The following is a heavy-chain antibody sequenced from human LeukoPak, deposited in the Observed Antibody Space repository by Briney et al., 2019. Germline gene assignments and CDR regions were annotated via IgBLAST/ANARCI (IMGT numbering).Heavy chain of an antibody. V-gene: IGHV4-59*01. J-gene: IGHJ5*02. Sequence: SETLSLTCTVSGGSISSYYWSWIRQPPGKGLEWIGYIYYSGSTNYNPSLKSRVTISVDTSKNQFSLKLSSVTAADTAVYYCARGCPPGYCSSTSCYRIGENWFDPWGQGTLVTVSS. D-gene: IGHD2-2*02. CDR1: GGSISSYY. CDR3: ARGCPPGYCSSTSCYRIGENWFDP. CDR2: IYYSGST.